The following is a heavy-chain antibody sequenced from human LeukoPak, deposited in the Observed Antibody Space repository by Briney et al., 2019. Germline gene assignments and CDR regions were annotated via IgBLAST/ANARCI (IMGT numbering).Heavy chain of an antibody. CDR3: ARVLRRIAAAAGGYYFDY. J-gene: IGHJ4*02. D-gene: IGHD6-13*01. CDR2: IYYSGST. Sequence: SETLSLTCSVSGYSISSGYYGGWIRQPPGKGLEWIGSIYYSGSTYYNPSLKSRVTISVDTSKNQFSLKLSSVTAADTAVYYCARVLRRIAAAAGGYYFDYWGQGTLVTVSS. CDR1: GYSISSGYY. V-gene: IGHV4-38-2*02.